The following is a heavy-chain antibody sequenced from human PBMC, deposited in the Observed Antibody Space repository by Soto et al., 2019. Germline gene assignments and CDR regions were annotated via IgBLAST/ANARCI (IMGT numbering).Heavy chain of an antibody. V-gene: IGHV4-39*01. Sequence: QLQLQESGPGLVKPSETLSLTCTVSGGSISSSSYYWGWIRQPPGKGLEWIGSIYYSGSTYYNPSLKSRVTISIDTSKNQFSLQLSSVTAADTAVYYCPRHEAPSGWYFDYWGQGTLVTVSS. CDR3: PRHEAPSGWYFDY. D-gene: IGHD6-19*01. CDR1: GGSISSSSYY. J-gene: IGHJ4*02. CDR2: IYYSGST.